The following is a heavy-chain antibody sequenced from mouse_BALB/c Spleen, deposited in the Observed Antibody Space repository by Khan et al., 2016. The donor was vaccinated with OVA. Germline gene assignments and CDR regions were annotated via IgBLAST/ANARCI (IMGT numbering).Heavy chain of an antibody. CDR3: ARDGSRYNYAMDY. V-gene: IGHV3-2*02. CDR2: INYSGST. J-gene: IGHJ4*01. D-gene: IGHD2-3*01. Sequence: EVQLQESGPGLVKPSQSLSLTCTVTGYSITSDYAWSWIRQFPGNKLEWMGYINYSGSTNYNPSLKSRISITRDTSKNQFFLHVNSVTTEDTATYYCARDGSRYNYAMDYWGQGTAVTVSS. CDR1: GYSITSDYA.